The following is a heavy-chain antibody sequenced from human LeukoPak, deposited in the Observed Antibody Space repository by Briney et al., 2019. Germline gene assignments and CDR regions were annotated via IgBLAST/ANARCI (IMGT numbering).Heavy chain of an antibody. V-gene: IGHV4-34*01. D-gene: IGHD2/OR15-2a*01. CDR3: ARENDLLLGV. J-gene: IGHJ4*02. CDR1: GGSFSGYY. Sequence: PSETLSLTCAVYGGSFSGYYWSWIRQPPGKGLEWIGEINHSGSTNYNPSLKSRVTISVDTSKNQFSLKLSSVTAADTAVYYCARENDLLLGVWGQGTLATVSS. CDR2: INHSGST.